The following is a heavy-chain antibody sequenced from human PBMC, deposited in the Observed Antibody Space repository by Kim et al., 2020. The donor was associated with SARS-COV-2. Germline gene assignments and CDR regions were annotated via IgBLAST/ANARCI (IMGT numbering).Heavy chain of an antibody. J-gene: IGHJ4*02. CDR3: ARGLKMWELRNFDY. Sequence: ADSVKGRFTISRDNAKNSLYLQMNSLRAEDTAVYYCARGLKMWELRNFDYWGQGTLVTVSS. V-gene: IGHV3-48*03. D-gene: IGHD1-26*01.